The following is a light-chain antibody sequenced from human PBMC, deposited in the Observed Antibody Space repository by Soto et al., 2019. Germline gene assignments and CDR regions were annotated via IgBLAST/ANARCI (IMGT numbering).Light chain of an antibody. CDR1: QGISNW. CDR3: QQAKSFPWT. V-gene: IGKV1-12*01. Sequence: DIQMTQSPSSVSASVGDRVTITSRASQGISNWLTWYQQKPGKTPKLLIFASSTLQSGVPSRFSGSASGTDFTLTISSLQPEDSATYYCQQAKSFPWTFGQGTKVEI. CDR2: ASS. J-gene: IGKJ1*01.